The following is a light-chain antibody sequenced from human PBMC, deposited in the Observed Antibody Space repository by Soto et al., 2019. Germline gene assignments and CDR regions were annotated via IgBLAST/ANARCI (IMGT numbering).Light chain of an antibody. J-gene: IGLJ1*01. CDR2: EVS. V-gene: IGLV2-14*01. CDR3: NSYTSSSTYV. CDR1: SSDVGVYNF. Sequence: QSVLTQPASVSGSPGQSITISCTGTSSDVGVYNFVSWYQHHPGKAPKLMIYEVSNRPSGISNRFSGSKSGNTASLTISGLQAEDEADYYCNSYTSSSTYVFGTGTKVTVL.